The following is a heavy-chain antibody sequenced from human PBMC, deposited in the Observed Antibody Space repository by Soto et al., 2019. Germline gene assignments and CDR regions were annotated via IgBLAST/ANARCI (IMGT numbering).Heavy chain of an antibody. CDR1: GYSFSSHW. V-gene: IGHV5-51*01. D-gene: IGHD6-25*01. CDR2: IYPGDSDT. CDR3: ARHTGAADTSDFDY. Sequence: PGESLKISCNGSGYSFSSHWIGWVRQTPGKGLEWMGIIYPGDSDTRYSPSFQGLVTISADKSVSTAYLQWSSLKASDTAMYYCARHTGAADTSDFDYWGQGTLVTVYS. J-gene: IGHJ4*02.